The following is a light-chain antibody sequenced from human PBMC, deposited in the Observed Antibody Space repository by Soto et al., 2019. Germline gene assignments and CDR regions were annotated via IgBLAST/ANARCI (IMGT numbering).Light chain of an antibody. V-gene: IGKV1-39*01. CDR2: AAS. J-gene: IGKJ4*01. CDR1: QRISTY. Sequence: DVQMSQSPSSLSASVGDRVTITCRASQRISTYLHWFQQKPGKAPKLLIYAASNLQSGVPSRFSGSGSGTDFALTISSLQPEDFATYYCLQYNSYPLTFGGGTKVEIK. CDR3: LQYNSYPLT.